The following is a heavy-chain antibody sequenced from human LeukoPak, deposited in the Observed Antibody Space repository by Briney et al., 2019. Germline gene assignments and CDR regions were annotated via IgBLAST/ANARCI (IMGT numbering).Heavy chain of an antibody. D-gene: IGHD2-15*01. V-gene: IGHV4-39*01. CDR2: IYYSGST. CDR1: GGSISGSSYY. CDR3: ARGVVAATTGYNWFDP. Sequence: PSETLSLTCTVSGGSISGSSYYWGWIRQPPGKGLEWIGSIYYSGSTYYNPSLKSRVTISVDTSKNQFSLKLSSVTAADTAVYYCARGVVAATTGYNWFDPWGQGTLVTVSS. J-gene: IGHJ5*02.